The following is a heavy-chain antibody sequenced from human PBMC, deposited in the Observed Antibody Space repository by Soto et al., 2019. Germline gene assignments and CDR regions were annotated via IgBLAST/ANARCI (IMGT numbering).Heavy chain of an antibody. Sequence: EVPLLESGGGLVQPGGSLRLSCAASGFTFSSYAMSWVRQAPGKGLEWVSAISGSGGSTYYADSVKGRFTISRDKSKNTLYLQMNSLRAEDTAVYYCAKAGYSGYGDYYYYGMDVWGQGTTVTVSS. CDR1: GFTFSSYA. D-gene: IGHD5-12*01. CDR2: ISGSGGST. CDR3: AKAGYSGYGDYYYYGMDV. V-gene: IGHV3-23*01. J-gene: IGHJ6*02.